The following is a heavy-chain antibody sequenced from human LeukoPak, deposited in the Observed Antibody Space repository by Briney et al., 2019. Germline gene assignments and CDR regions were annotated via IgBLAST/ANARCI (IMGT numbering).Heavy chain of an antibody. Sequence: SGRSLRLSCAASGFTFSDYGTQWVRQAPGKGLEWVAVIWYDGSNKYYADSVKGRFTISRDNSKNTLYLQMDSLRAEDTAVYYCARDMRGGDCYPDFWGRGTLVTVSS. CDR3: ARDMRGGDCYPDF. CDR2: IWYDGSNK. D-gene: IGHD2-21*02. CDR1: GFTFSDYG. V-gene: IGHV3-33*01. J-gene: IGHJ4*02.